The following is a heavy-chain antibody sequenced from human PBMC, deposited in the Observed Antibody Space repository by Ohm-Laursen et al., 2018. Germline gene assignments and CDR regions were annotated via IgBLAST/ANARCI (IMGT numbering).Heavy chain of an antibody. V-gene: IGHV1-46*01. D-gene: IGHD3-9*01. J-gene: IGHJ3*02. CDR1: GYTFTSYY. Sequence: GSSVKVSCKASGYTFTSYYMHWVRQAPGQGLEWMGIINPSGGSTSYAQKFQGRVTMTRDTSISTAYMELSSLRAEDTAVYYCAKALTIIGPDAFDIWGQGTMVTVSS. CDR2: INPSGGST. CDR3: AKALTIIGPDAFDI.